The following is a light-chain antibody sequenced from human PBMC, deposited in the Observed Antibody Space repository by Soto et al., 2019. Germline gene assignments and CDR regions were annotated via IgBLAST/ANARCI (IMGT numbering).Light chain of an antibody. V-gene: IGLV2-14*01. CDR1: SSDVGGYNY. CDR2: DVS. J-gene: IGLJ1*01. Sequence: QSVLTQPASVPGSPGQSITISCTGTSSDVGGYNYVSWYQQYPGKAPKLMIYDVSNRPSGFSYRFSGSKSGNTASLTISGLQAEDESDYYCSSYTGSSTYVFGTGTKVTVL. CDR3: SSYTGSSTYV.